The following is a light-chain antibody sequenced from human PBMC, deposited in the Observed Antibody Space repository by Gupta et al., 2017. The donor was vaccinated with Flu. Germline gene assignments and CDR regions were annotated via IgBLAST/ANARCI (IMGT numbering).Light chain of an antibody. CDR2: QDT. CDR1: RLGRNY. CDR3: QAWDSSTAI. J-gene: IGLJ2*01. Sequence: SYELTQPPSVPVSPGQTASIPCSGDRLGRNYVSWSQQQPGQSPVLVIYQDTKWPSGLPERFSGSKSENTATLTISGTQAMDEADYYCQAWDSSTAIFGGGTKLTVL. V-gene: IGLV3-1*01.